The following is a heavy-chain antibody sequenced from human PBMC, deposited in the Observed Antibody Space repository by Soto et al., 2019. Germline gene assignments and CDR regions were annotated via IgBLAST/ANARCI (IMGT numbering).Heavy chain of an antibody. Sequence: QVQLVESGGGVVQPGRSLRLSCAASGFSLSSYGMHWVRQAPGKGLEWVADSSFDGSDAHYADSVKGRFTISRDSSTLYLQMNSLRGEDTATYFCVRELGFSSTWPAYWGQGTLVTVSS. V-gene: IGHV3-30*19. CDR3: VRELGFSSTWPAY. J-gene: IGHJ4*02. CDR2: SSFDGSDA. CDR1: GFSLSSYG. D-gene: IGHD2-2*01.